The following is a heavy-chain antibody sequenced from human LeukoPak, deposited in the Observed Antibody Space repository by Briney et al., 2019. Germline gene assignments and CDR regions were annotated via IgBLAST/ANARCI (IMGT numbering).Heavy chain of an antibody. CDR3: ARGNWNYPFDY. CDR2: IWYDGSNK. D-gene: IGHD1-7*01. V-gene: IGHV3-33*01. J-gene: IGHJ4*02. Sequence: GGSLRLSCAASGFTFSSYGMHWVRQAPGKGLEWVAVIWYDGSNKYYADSVKGRFTISRDNSKNTLYLQMNSLRAEDTAVYYCARGNWNYPFDYWGQGTLVTVSS. CDR1: GFTFSSYG.